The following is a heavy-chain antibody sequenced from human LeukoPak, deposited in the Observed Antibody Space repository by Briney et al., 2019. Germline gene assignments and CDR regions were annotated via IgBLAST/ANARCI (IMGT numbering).Heavy chain of an antibody. CDR1: GFSFSSYA. D-gene: IGHD3-9*01. V-gene: IGHV3-23*01. CDR3: ARSGYYDILTGYQHLDY. CDR2: MSSSDDGR. J-gene: IGHJ4*02. Sequence: GGSLRLSCATSGFSFSSYAMSWVRQAPGKGLEWVSAMSSSDDGRYYAASVRGRFTISRDTSRSTLYLQMNSLRAEDTAVYYCARSGYYDILTGYQHLDYWGQGTLVTVSS.